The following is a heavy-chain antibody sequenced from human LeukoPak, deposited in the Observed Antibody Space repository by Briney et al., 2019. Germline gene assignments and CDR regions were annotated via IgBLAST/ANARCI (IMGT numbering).Heavy chain of an antibody. CDR3: ASHDSPFGYSISWPLDY. CDR2: IYSGGST. J-gene: IGHJ4*02. D-gene: IGHD6-13*01. Sequence: GGSLRLSCAASGVTFSSNYMSWVRQAPGKGLEWVAVIYSGGSTYYADSVKGRITISRDNSKNTLYLQMNSLRAEDTAVYYCASHDSPFGYSISWPLDYWGQGTLVTVSS. CDR1: GVTFSSNY. V-gene: IGHV3-66*02.